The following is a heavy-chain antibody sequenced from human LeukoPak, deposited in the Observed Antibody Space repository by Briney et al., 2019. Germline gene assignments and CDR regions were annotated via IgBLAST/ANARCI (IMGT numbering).Heavy chain of an antibody. D-gene: IGHD5-24*01. J-gene: IGHJ3*01. CDR2: ISYSSETI. CDR1: GFPFDEHA. V-gene: IGHV3-9*01. CDR3: AKDRGGGSQLGDAYDV. Sequence: GGSLRLSCAASGFPFDEHAMHWVRQAPGKGREWVSGISYSSETIGYVDSVKGRFTISRDNVRKSLYLQMNSLRIEDTALYYCAKDRGGGSQLGDAYDVWGQGTMVSVSS.